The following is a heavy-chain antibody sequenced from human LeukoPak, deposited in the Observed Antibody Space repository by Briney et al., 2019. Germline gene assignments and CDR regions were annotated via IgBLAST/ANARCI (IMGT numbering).Heavy chain of an antibody. CDR1: GYTFTVYY. CDR3: ARLITGTSRIKTYYFDY. CDR2: INPNSGGT. J-gene: IGHJ4*02. Sequence: EASVTVSFTASGYTFTVYYMHWVRQAPGQGEEWMGWINPNSGGTNYAQKFQGRVTMTRDTSISTAYMELSRLRSDDTAVYYCARLITGTSRIKTYYFDYWGQGTLVTVSS. D-gene: IGHD1-20*01. V-gene: IGHV1-2*02.